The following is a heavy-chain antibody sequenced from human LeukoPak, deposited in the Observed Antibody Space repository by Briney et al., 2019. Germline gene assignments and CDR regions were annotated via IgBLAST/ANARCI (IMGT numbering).Heavy chain of an antibody. J-gene: IGHJ4*02. Sequence: SETLSLTCTVSGGSISSYYWSWIRQPAGKGLEWIGRIYTSGSTNYNPSLKSRVTMSVDTSKNQFSLKLSSVTAADTAVYDCEIVHRGYSYGGNYFDYWGQGTLVTVSS. V-gene: IGHV4-4*07. D-gene: IGHD5-18*01. CDR2: IYTSGST. CDR3: EIVHRGYSYGGNYFDY. CDR1: GGSISSYY.